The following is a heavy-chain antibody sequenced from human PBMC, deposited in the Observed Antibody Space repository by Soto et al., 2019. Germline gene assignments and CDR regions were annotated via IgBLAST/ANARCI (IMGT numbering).Heavy chain of an antibody. CDR3: ARDGQWLPRDGLRSSYYFDY. V-gene: IGHV3-33*01. Sequence: QVQLVESGGGVVQPGRSLRLSCAASGFNFSSYVMHWVRQAPGKGLEWVAVIWYDGGNKYYADSVKGRFTISRDNSKNSLYLQMNRLIAEDTAVYYCARDGQWLPRDGLRSSYYFDYWGQGTLVTVSS. CDR1: GFNFSSYV. D-gene: IGHD6-19*01. CDR2: IWYDGGNK. J-gene: IGHJ4*02.